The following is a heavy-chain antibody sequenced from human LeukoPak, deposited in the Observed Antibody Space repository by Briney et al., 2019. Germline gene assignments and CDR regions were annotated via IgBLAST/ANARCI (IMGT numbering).Heavy chain of an antibody. CDR2: ISSISSTI. Sequence: GGSLRLSCAASEFTFSSYSMNWVRQAPGKGLEWVSSISSISSTIHYSDSVKGRFTISRDNAKNSLYLQMNSLRAEDTAVYYCARDGASYSNYEGNFDYWGQGTLVTVSS. D-gene: IGHD4-11*01. CDR3: ARDGASYSNYEGNFDY. CDR1: EFTFSSYS. V-gene: IGHV3-48*01. J-gene: IGHJ4*02.